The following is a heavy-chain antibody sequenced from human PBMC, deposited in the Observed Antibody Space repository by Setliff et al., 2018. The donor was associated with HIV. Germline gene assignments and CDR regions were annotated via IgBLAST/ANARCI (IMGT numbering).Heavy chain of an antibody. CDR2: IYYSGST. CDR3: AREDYDILNFSRYYFDY. D-gene: IGHD3-9*01. V-gene: IGHV4-61*01. Sequence: SETLSLTCTVSGDSVSSRSYYWSWVRQPPGKGLEWIGYIYYSGSTNYNPSLKSRVTMSVDTSKNQLSLRLSSVTAADTAVYYCAREDYDILNFSRYYFDYWGQGTLVTVSS. CDR1: GDSVSSRSYY. J-gene: IGHJ4*02.